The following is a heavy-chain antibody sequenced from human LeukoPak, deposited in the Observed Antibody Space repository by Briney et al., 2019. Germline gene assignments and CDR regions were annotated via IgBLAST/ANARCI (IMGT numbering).Heavy chain of an antibody. CDR1: GGSISSSSYY. J-gene: IGHJ5*02. Sequence: SETLSLTCTVSGGSISSSSYYWGWIRQPPGKGLEWIGSIYYSGSTYYNPSLKSRVTISVGTSKNQFSLKLSSVTAADTAVYYCARRVLRYFDWLSLEDNWFDPWGQGTLVTVSS. CDR2: IYYSGST. D-gene: IGHD3-9*01. CDR3: ARRVLRYFDWLSLEDNWFDP. V-gene: IGHV4-39*01.